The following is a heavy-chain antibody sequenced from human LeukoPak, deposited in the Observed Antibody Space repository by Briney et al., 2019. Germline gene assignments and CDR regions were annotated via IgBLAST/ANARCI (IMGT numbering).Heavy chain of an antibody. D-gene: IGHD6-13*01. Sequence: GGSLRLSCAASGFTFSTYWMSWVRQAPGKGLEWVANIKQDGSDIYYVDSVKGRFTISRDNAKNSLYLQMNSLRAEDTAVYYCARDHALYSSSIWGQGTMVTVSS. V-gene: IGHV3-7*01. CDR2: IKQDGSDI. CDR1: GFTFSTYW. CDR3: ARDHALYSSSI. J-gene: IGHJ3*02.